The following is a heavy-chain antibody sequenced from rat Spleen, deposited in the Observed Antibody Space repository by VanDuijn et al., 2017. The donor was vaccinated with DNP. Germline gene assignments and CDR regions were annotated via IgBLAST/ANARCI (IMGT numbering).Heavy chain of an antibody. D-gene: IGHD4-3*01. Sequence: EVQLVESGGGLVQPGRSLTLSCAASGFTFSDYYMAWVRQAPTKGLEWVAYIGSPAYAPSYTDPVKGRFAISRDNAKSTLYLQMNSLRSEDMATYYCVRWNSGHFDYWGQGVMVTVSS. V-gene: IGHV5-22*01. CDR3: VRWNSGHFDY. CDR1: GFTFSDYY. CDR2: IGSPAYAP. J-gene: IGHJ2*01.